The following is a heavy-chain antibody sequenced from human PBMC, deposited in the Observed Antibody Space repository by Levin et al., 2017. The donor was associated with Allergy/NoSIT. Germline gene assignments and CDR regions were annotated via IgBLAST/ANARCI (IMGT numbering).Heavy chain of an antibody. CDR3: ARVFSKCNFHY. CDR2: LNPNTGDT. V-gene: IGHV1-2*02. Sequence: GASVKVSCKSSGYTFTDYYIHWVRQAPGQGLEWMGWLNPNTGDTHTAQKFLGRVSMPRDTSIRTSYVELSGLRSDDTGIFYCARVFSKCNFHYWGQGTLVTVSS. CDR1: GYTFTDYY. D-gene: IGHD4-11*01. J-gene: IGHJ4*01.